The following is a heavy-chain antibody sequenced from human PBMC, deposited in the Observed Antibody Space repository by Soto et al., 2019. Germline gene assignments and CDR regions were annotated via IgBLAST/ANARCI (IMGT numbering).Heavy chain of an antibody. CDR2: ISAYNGNT. D-gene: IGHD6-6*01. CDR3: ARVGLADRPHYYYGMDV. V-gene: IGHV1-18*01. J-gene: IGHJ6*02. CDR1: GYTFTSYG. Sequence: RASVKVSCKASGYTFTSYGISWVRQAPGQGLEWMGWISAYNGNTNYAQKLQGRVTMTTDTSTSTAYMELRSLRSDDTAVYYCARVGLADRPHYYYGMDVWGQGTTVTVSS.